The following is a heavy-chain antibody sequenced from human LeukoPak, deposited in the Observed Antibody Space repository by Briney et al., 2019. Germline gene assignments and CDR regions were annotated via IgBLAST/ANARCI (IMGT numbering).Heavy chain of an antibody. Sequence: GGSLRLSCAASGFTFSSYWMSWVRQAAGKGLEWVANIKQDGSEKYCVDSVKGRFTICRDKAKKSMYLQIHSLRAEDTAVYYCAKQDIVVVPATNGVDYWGQGTLVTVSS. CDR3: AKQDIVVVPATNGVDY. CDR1: GFTFSSYW. J-gene: IGHJ4*02. D-gene: IGHD2-2*01. V-gene: IGHV3-7*01. CDR2: IKQDGSEK.